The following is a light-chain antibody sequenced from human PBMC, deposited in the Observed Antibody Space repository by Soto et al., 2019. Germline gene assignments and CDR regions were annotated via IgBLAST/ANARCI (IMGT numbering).Light chain of an antibody. CDR2: SND. CDR3: QSYDSSLSGYV. CDR1: SSNIGSHH. J-gene: IGLJ1*01. V-gene: IGLV1-47*02. Sequence: QSVLTQPPSASATPGQRVTISCSGSSSNIGSHHVYWYQQLPGTAPKLLIHSNDQRPSGVPDRFSGSKSDTSASLAITGLQAEDEADYYCQSYDSSLSGYVFGTGTKVTVL.